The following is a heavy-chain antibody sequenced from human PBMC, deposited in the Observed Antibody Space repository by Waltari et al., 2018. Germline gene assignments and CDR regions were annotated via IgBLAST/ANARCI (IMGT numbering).Heavy chain of an antibody. CDR3: ARELAGGGSRWFDP. CDR1: GVSLNTSNLY. CDR2: IYYSGDP. Sequence: QVQLQESGPGLVKPSQTLSLTCTVSGVSLNTSNLYWSWIRQQPGKGLEWIGYIYYSGDPYDNPSLKSRVAISIDASKKQCSLTMTSVTAADTATYYCARELAGGGSRWFDPWGPGTQVIVSS. J-gene: IGHJ5*02. D-gene: IGHD6-13*01. V-gene: IGHV4-31*03.